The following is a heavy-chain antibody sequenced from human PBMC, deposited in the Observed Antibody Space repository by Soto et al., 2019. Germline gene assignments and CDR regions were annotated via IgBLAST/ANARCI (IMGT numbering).Heavy chain of an antibody. V-gene: IGHV3-9*01. CDR2: ISWNSGSI. CDR1: GFTFDDYA. CDR3: AKDSEYGARAGAFDI. J-gene: IGHJ3*02. Sequence: EVQLVESGGGLVQPGRSLRLSCAASGFTFDDYAMHWVRQAPGKGLEWVSGISWNSGSIGYADSVKGRFTISRDNAKNSLYLQVNSLRAEDTALYCCAKDSEYGARAGAFDIWGQGTMVTVSS. D-gene: IGHD4-17*01.